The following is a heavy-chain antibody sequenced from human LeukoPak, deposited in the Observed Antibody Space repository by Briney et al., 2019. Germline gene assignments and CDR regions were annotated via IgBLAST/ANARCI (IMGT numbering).Heavy chain of an antibody. J-gene: IGHJ4*02. Sequence: SETLSLTCAVSGYSLGKNYYWGWIRQPPGKGLEWIGRIYGTGSTSYNPSLMNRVTMSVDTSKNHFSLKLTSVTAADTAVYYCARYDSRGSASTRFDYWGQGTLVAVSS. V-gene: IGHV4-38-2*01. CDR1: GYSLGKNYY. CDR2: IYGTGST. D-gene: IGHD3-16*01. CDR3: ARYDSRGSASTRFDY.